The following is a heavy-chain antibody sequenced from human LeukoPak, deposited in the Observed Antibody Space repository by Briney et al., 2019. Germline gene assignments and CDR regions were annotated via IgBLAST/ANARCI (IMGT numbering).Heavy chain of an antibody. Sequence: GGSLRLSCAASGFTFSSYGMHWVRQAPGKGLEWVAFIRYDGSNKYYADSVKGRFTISRDNSKNTLYLQMNSLRAEDTAVYYCAKDSAYYDFWSGPTSDYWGQGTLVTVSS. D-gene: IGHD3-3*01. CDR3: AKDSAYYDFWSGPTSDY. CDR1: GFTFSSYG. CDR2: IRYDGSNK. V-gene: IGHV3-30*02. J-gene: IGHJ4*02.